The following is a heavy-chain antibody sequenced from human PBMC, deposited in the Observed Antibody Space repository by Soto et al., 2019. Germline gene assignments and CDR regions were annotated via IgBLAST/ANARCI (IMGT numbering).Heavy chain of an antibody. Sequence: QVQLVESGGGVVQPGRSLRLSCAASGFTFSSYAMHWVRQAPGKGLEWVAVISYDGSDKYYADSVKGRFTISRDNSKNTLNLQMNSLRADDTAVYYCAKALGELSLEIYDYWGQGTLITVSS. CDR3: AKALGELSLEIYDY. V-gene: IGHV3-30*18. D-gene: IGHD3-16*02. J-gene: IGHJ4*02. CDR1: GFTFSSYA. CDR2: ISYDGSDK.